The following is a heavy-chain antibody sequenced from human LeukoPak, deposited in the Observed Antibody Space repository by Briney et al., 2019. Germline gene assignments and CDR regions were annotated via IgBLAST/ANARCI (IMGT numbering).Heavy chain of an antibody. CDR3: ARDPYGSGSYAAY. CDR1: GFTFSSYG. D-gene: IGHD3-10*01. V-gene: IGHV3-33*01. CDR2: IWYDGSNK. Sequence: GGSLRLSCAASGFTFSSYGMHWVRPAPGKGLEWVAVIWYDGSNKYYADSVKGRFTISRDNSKNTLYLQMNSLRAEDTAVYYCARDPYGSGSYAAYWGQGTLVTVSS. J-gene: IGHJ4*02.